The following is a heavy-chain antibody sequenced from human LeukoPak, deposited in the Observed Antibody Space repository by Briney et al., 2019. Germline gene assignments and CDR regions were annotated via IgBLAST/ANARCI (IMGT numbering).Heavy chain of an antibody. Sequence: SETLSLTCTVSGYSISSGYYWGWIRQPPGKGLEWIGSIYHSGGTYYNPSLKSRVTISVDTSKNQFSLKLSSVTAADTAVYYCARVEAAAGPKWFDPWGQGTLVTVSS. CDR1: GYSISSGYY. V-gene: IGHV4-38-2*02. D-gene: IGHD6-13*01. CDR2: IYHSGGT. J-gene: IGHJ5*02. CDR3: ARVEAAAGPKWFDP.